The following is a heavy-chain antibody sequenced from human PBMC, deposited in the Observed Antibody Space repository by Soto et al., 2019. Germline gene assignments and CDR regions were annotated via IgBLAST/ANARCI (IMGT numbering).Heavy chain of an antibody. CDR1: RYKFTSYW. J-gene: IGHJ6*02. Sequence: GESLKISYKGSRYKFTSYWISWVRQMPGKGLEWMGRIAPSDSYTNYSPSFQGHVTIPADKSISTAYLQWSSLKASDTAMYYWARHSSSPGDSYYYGMDVWGQGTTVTVS. CDR2: IAPSDSYT. V-gene: IGHV5-10-1*01. D-gene: IGHD6-6*01. CDR3: ARHSSSPGDSYYYGMDV.